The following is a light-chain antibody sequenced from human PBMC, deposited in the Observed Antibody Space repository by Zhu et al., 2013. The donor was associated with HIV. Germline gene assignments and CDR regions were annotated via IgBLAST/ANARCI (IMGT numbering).Light chain of an antibody. J-gene: IGLJ3*02. Sequence: QSALTQPPSASGSPGQSVTISCTGTSSDVGGYNFVSWYQQHPGKAPKLMIYEVIKRPSGVPDRFSGSKSGSSASLVISGLQSEDEADYYCTTWDDSLNAVLFGGGTKVTVL. CDR2: EVI. V-gene: IGLV2-8*01. CDR3: TTWDDSLNAVL. CDR1: SSDVGGYNF.